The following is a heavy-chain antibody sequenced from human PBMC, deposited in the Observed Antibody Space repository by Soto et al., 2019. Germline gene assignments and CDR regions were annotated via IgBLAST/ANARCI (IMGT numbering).Heavy chain of an antibody. D-gene: IGHD3-3*01. J-gene: IGHJ4*02. Sequence: GGSLRLSCVASGFSFSDYGMSWVRQSPQKTLEWVASISGNKMTTFYPDSVKGRFFISRDNAKNTVYLQMNSLRVEDTAVYYCARSGGIDHWGQGTLVTVSS. CDR3: ARSGGIDH. V-gene: IGHV3-21*01. CDR1: GFSFSDYG. CDR2: ISGNKMTT.